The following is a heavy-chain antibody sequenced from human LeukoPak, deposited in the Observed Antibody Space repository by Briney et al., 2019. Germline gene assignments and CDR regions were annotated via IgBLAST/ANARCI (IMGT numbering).Heavy chain of an antibody. V-gene: IGHV4-31*03. Sequence: SQTLSLTCTVSGGSISSGGHYWSWIRQHPGKGLEWIVSIYYSGRTYYNPSLKSRITISVDTTKNQFSLMISPVTAADTAVYFCANSGGVLLVPAAITYWGQGTLVTVSS. D-gene: IGHD2-2*01. CDR1: GGSISSGGHY. J-gene: IGHJ4*02. CDR3: ANSGGVLLVPAAITY. CDR2: IYYSGRT.